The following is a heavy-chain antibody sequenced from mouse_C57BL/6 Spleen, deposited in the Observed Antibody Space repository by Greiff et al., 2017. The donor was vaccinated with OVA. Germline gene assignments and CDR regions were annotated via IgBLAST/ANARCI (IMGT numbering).Heavy chain of an antibody. CDR1: GYSFTGYF. J-gene: IGHJ4*01. Sequence: EVQLQQSGPELVKPGDSVKISCKASGYSFTGYFMNWVMQSHGKSLEWIGRINPYNGDTFYNQKFKGKATLTVDKYSRTAHMELRSLTSEDSAVYYCARGTVVSAMDYWGQGTSVTVSS. V-gene: IGHV1-20*01. D-gene: IGHD1-1*01. CDR2: INPYNGDT. CDR3: ARGTVVSAMDY.